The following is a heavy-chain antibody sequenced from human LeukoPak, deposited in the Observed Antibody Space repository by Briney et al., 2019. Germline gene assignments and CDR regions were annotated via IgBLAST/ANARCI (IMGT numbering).Heavy chain of an antibody. V-gene: IGHV3-23*01. CDR3: ARRAGAYSHPYDY. CDR1: GFSFGSYA. CDR2: ISASGSST. Sequence: EPGGSLRLSCAASGFSFGSYAMSWVRLAPGKGLEWVSSISASGSSTFYADSAKGRFTIFRDNSKNTLYLQMNSLRADDTAVYYCARRAGAYSHPYDYWGQGTLVTVSS. J-gene: IGHJ4*02. D-gene: IGHD4/OR15-4a*01.